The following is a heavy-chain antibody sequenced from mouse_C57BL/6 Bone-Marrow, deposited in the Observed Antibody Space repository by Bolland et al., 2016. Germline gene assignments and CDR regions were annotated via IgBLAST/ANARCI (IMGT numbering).Heavy chain of an antibody. CDR3: ARRGGYPFDY. D-gene: IGHD2-2*01. Sequence: SIYYADTVTGRFTISRENAKNTLYLEMSSLRSEDTAMYYCARRGGYPFDYWDQGTT. V-gene: IGHV5-15*04. CDR2: SI. J-gene: IGHJ2*01.